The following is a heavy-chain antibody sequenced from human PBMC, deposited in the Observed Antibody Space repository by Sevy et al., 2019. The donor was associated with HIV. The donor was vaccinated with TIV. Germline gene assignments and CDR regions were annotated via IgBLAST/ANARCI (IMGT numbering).Heavy chain of an antibody. D-gene: IGHD6-13*01. J-gene: IGHJ6*02. CDR3: ARGGIAAAGTEGYYYYGMDV. V-gene: IGHV7-4-1*02. CDR1: GYTFTSYA. CDR2: INTKTGNP. Sequence: ASVKVSCKASGYTFTSYAMNWVRQAPGQGLEWMGWINTKTGNPTYAQGFTGPFVFSLDTSVSTAYLQISSLKAEDTAVYYCARGGIAAAGTEGYYYYGMDVWGQGTTVTVSS.